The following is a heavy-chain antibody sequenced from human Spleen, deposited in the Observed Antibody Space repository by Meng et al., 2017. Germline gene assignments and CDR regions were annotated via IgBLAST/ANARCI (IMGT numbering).Heavy chain of an antibody. D-gene: IGHD6-13*01. J-gene: IGHJ4*02. CDR1: GFTFSSYG. V-gene: IGHV3-30*19. Sequence: GESLKISCAASGFTFSSYGMHWVRQAPGKGLEWVAVISYDGSNKYYADSVKGRFTISRDNSKNTLYLQMNSLRAEDTAVYYCARPSSWYSSSWYSFDYWGQGTLVTVSS. CDR2: ISYDGSNK. CDR3: ARPSSWYSSSWYSFDY.